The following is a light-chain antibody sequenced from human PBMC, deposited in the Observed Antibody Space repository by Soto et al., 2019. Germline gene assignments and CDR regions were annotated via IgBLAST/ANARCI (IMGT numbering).Light chain of an antibody. Sequence: QLTQSPSTVSASVGDRVTITCRTSKTTGTWMAWYQQKPGKAPKLLIYDASRLETGIPSRFRGRGVGAEFALTITSLHPDDFATYYCQRYTTYSWTFGQGTKV. V-gene: IGKV1-5*01. CDR3: QRYTTYSWT. J-gene: IGKJ1*01. CDR1: KTTGTW. CDR2: DAS.